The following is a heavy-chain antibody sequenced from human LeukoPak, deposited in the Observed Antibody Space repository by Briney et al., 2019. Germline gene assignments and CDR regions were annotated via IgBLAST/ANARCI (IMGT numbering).Heavy chain of an antibody. Sequence: WVRQAPGKGLEWIGSIYYDGSTYYNPSLKSRVTISVDTSKNQFSLKLSSVTAADTAVYYCARRRYSSGYIDYWGQGTLVTVSS. V-gene: IGHV4-39*01. D-gene: IGHD6-25*01. J-gene: IGHJ4*02. CDR2: IYYDGST. CDR3: ARRRYSSGYIDY.